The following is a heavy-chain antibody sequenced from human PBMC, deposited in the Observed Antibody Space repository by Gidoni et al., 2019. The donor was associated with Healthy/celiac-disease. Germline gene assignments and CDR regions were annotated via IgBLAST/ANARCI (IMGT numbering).Heavy chain of an antibody. Sequence: QVQLVQSGAEVKKPGASVKVSCKVSGYTLTELSMHWVRQAPGKGLEWMGGFDPEDGETIYAQKCQGRVTMTEDTSTDTAYMELSSLRSEDTAVYYCATLRGYYDSSGWPFDIWGQGTMVTVSS. CDR3: ATLRGYYDSSGWPFDI. V-gene: IGHV1-24*01. J-gene: IGHJ3*02. CDR2: FDPEDGET. D-gene: IGHD3-22*01. CDR1: GYTLTELS.